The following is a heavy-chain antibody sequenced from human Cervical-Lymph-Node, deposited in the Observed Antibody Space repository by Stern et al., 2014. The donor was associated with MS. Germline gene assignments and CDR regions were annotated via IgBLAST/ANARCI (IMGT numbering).Heavy chain of an antibody. D-gene: IGHD6-19*01. CDR2: IYYSGTT. CDR1: GGSISSYH. V-gene: IGHV4-59*01. J-gene: IGHJ5*02. CDR3: AKEAVAGTGTHWFDP. Sequence: QVQLQESGPGLVKPSETLSLTCTVSGGSISSYHWSWIRQPPGKGLEWIGSIYYSGTTKYNPSLNSRVTLSGDPSKNQFSLKLSSVTAADTAVYYCAKEAVAGTGTHWFDPWGQGTVVTVSS.